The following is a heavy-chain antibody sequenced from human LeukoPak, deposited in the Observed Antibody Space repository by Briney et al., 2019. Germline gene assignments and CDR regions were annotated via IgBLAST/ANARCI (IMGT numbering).Heavy chain of an antibody. Sequence: PGGSLRLSCAASGVTFSSYWMSWVRQAPGKGLEWVANIKQDGSEKYYVDSVKGRFTISRDNAKNSLYLQMNSLRAEDTAVYYCARDFGSGSYDIWWHYYYGMDVWGQGTTVTVSS. V-gene: IGHV3-7*01. J-gene: IGHJ6*02. D-gene: IGHD3-10*01. CDR2: IKQDGSEK. CDR3: ARDFGSGSYDIWWHYYYGMDV. CDR1: GVTFSSYW.